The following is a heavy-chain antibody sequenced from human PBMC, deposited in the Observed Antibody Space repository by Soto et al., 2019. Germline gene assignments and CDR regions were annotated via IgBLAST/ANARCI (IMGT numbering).Heavy chain of an antibody. CDR1: GGSISSSSYY. J-gene: IGHJ4*02. D-gene: IGHD3-22*01. CDR3: ARDYYDSSGSPRFDY. Sequence: PSETLSLTCTVSGGSISSSSYYWGWIRQPPGKGLEWIGSIYYSGSTYYNPSLKSRVTISVDTSKNQFSLKLSSVTAADTAVYYCARDYYDSSGSPRFDYWGQGTLVTVSS. CDR2: IYYSGST. V-gene: IGHV4-39*02.